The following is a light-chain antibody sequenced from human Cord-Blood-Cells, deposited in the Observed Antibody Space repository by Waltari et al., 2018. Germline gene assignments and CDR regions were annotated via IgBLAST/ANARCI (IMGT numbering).Light chain of an antibody. V-gene: IGKV4-1*01. CDR1: PSVLYSSNNKNY. J-gene: IGKJ1*01. CDR3: QQYYSTPLT. CDR2: WAS. Sequence: DIVMTQSPDSLTVSLGERATINCKSSPSVLYSSNNKNYLAWYQQKTGQPPKLLIYWASTRESGVPDRFSGSGSGTDFTLTISSLQAEDFAVYYCQQYYSTPLTFGQGTKVEIK.